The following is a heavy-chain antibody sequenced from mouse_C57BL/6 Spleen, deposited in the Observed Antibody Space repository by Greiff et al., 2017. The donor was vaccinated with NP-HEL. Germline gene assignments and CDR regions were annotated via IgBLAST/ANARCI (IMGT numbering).Heavy chain of an antibody. CDR3: ARNWVSSGSPYCDY. D-gene: IGHD3-2*02. V-gene: IGHV2-2*01. Sequence: VQLQQSGPGLVQPSQSLSITCTVSGFSLTSYGVYWVRQSPGKGLEWLGVIWSGGSTDYNAAFISRLSISKDNSKKQVFFKMNSLQTEETAIYDCARNWVSSGSPYCDYWGQGTTLTVSS. CDR1: GFSLTSYG. CDR2: IWSGGST. J-gene: IGHJ2*01.